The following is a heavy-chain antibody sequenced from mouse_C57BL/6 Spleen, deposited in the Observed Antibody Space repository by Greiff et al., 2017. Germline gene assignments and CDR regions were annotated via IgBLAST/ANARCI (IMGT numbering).Heavy chain of an antibody. J-gene: IGHJ2*01. Sequence: EVQLVESGGGLVKPGGSLKLSCAASGFTFSSYAMSWVRPTPDKRLEWVATISDGGSYTYYPDNVKGRFTISRDNAKNNLYLQMSHLKTEDRAMYYCARDRGDYWGQGTTLTVSS. CDR1: GFTFSSYA. CDR3: ARDRGDY. CDR2: ISDGGSYT. V-gene: IGHV5-4*01.